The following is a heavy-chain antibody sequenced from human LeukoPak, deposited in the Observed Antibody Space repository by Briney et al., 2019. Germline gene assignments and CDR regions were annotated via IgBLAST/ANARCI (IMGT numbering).Heavy chain of an antibody. CDR3: ASKNSGLYPFYY. J-gene: IGHJ4*02. D-gene: IGHD2-2*01. V-gene: IGHV3-23*01. Sequence: GGSLRLSCAASGFSFRSFAMSWVRQAPGKGLEWVSGISDSGGDTRYADSVKGRFTISRDNSRNTLYLQMNNLRDEDTATYYCASKNSGLYPFYYWGQGTLVTVSS. CDR1: GFSFRSFA. CDR2: ISDSGGDT.